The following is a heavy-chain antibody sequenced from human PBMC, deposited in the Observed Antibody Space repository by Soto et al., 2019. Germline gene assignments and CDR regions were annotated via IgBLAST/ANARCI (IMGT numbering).Heavy chain of an antibody. Sequence: EVQLVESGGGLVKPGGSLRLSCAASGFTFSNAWMSWVRQAPGKGLEWVGHIKSKTDGGTTDYAAPVKGRFTISRDDAKNTLFLQMNSLKTEDSAVYYCTTTRPDMVATIIGGYDAFDVWGQGTMVTVSS. CDR3: TTTRPDMVATIIGGYDAFDV. D-gene: IGHD5-12*01. V-gene: IGHV3-15*01. CDR1: GFTFSNAW. J-gene: IGHJ3*01. CDR2: IKSKTDGGTT.